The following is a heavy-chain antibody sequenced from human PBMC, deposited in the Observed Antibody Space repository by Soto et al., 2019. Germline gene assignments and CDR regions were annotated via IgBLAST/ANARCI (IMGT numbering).Heavy chain of an antibody. Sequence: QAQLVQYGAEVKKPGSSVKDSCKASGGTFSSDAISWVRHAPEQGREWMGGIIPIFGTANYAQKFQGRVTITADESTSTAYMELSSLRSEDTAVYYCARGSTYYDSLPELSMDVWGQGTTVTVSS. CDR2: IIPIFGTA. CDR3: ARGSTYYDSLPELSMDV. V-gene: IGHV1-69*12. D-gene: IGHD3-3*01. CDR1: GGTFSSDA. J-gene: IGHJ6*02.